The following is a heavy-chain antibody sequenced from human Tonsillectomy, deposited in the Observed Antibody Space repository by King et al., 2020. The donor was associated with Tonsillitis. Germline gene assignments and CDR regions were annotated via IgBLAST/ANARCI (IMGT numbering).Heavy chain of an antibody. V-gene: IGHV3-9*01. CDR3: AKYIGALKYFDSRLSYGFDS. CDR1: GFTFDDYA. CDR2: ISWNSGSI. D-gene: IGHD3-22*01. J-gene: IGHJ3*02. Sequence: VQLVESGGGLVQPGRSLRLSCAASGFTFDDYAMQWVRQAPGKGLEWVSGISWNSGSIGYADSVKGRFTISRDHAKNSLYLQMNNLRAEDTALYYCAKYIGALKYFDSRLSYGFDSWGQGSMVT.